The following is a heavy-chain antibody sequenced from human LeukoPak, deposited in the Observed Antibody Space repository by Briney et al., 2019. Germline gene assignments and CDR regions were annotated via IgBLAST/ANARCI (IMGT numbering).Heavy chain of an antibody. Sequence: SETLSLTCAVYGGSFSGYYWSWIRQPPGKGLEWTGEINHSGSTNYNPSLKSRVTISVDTSKNQFSLKLSSVTAADTAVYYCARGRVAAAGYFDYWGQGTLVTVSS. D-gene: IGHD6-13*01. J-gene: IGHJ4*02. CDR3: ARGRVAAAGYFDY. CDR1: GGSFSGYY. CDR2: INHSGST. V-gene: IGHV4-34*01.